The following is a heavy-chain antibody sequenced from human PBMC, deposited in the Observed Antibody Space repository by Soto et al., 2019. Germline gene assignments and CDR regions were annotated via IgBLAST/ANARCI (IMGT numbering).Heavy chain of an antibody. J-gene: IGHJ4*02. CDR1: GFIFSNNG. CDR3: TIVRVADSALDH. Sequence: GGSLRLSCVGSGFIFSNNGMHWVRQTPGKGLEWVAFMLYDGSDTLYADSVKGRFTISRDNSKNTLFLHMSNLRAEDTAMYYCTIVRVADSALDHWGQGTLVTVSS. V-gene: IGHV3-30*02. CDR2: MLYDGSDT. D-gene: IGHD3-10*02.